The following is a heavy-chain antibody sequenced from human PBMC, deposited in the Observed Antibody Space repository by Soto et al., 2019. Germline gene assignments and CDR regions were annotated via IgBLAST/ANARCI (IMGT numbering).Heavy chain of an antibody. CDR2: IYYSGST. V-gene: IGHV4-39*07. CDR1: GGSISSSMYC. J-gene: IGHJ4*02. Sequence: PSETLSLTCTVSGGSISSSMYCLGWIRQPPGKGLEWIGSIYYSGSTYYNPSLKSRVTISVDTSKNQFSLKLSSVTAADTAVYYCARGPLTTYFDYWGQGTLVTVSS. CDR3: ARGPLTTYFDY.